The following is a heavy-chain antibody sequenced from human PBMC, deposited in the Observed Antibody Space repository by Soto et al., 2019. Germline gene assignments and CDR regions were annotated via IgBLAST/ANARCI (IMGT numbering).Heavy chain of an antibody. CDR1: SGSISSTIYS. D-gene: IGHD2-15*01. CDR3: ARQCRGVTCHWFVP. V-gene: IGHV4-39*01. CDR2: IFYSGST. Sequence: SETLSLTCTVSSGSISSTIYSWDWIRQPPGKVLEWIGSIFYSGSTYYNPSLKSRVTISVDTSKNQFSLTLTSVTAADTAVYYCARQCRGVTCHWFVPWGQGTLVTVS. J-gene: IGHJ5*02.